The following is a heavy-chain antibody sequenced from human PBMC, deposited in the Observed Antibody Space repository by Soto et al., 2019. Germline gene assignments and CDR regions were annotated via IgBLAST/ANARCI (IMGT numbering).Heavy chain of an antibody. CDR3: ANFRGRLFHYFDIVGNYFDR. V-gene: IGHV3-23*01. CDR2: TTGSGGNT. D-gene: IGHD3-22*01. CDR1: GLSFDNYA. J-gene: IGHJ5*02. Sequence: PGVSLRLPGLACGLSFDNYAISWGRQAPGKGLERVASTTGSGGNTDYAESAKGRFLISRDNFENTLYLEMNSLRAEDTAIYYCANFRGRLFHYFDIVGNYFDRRGEGTRVTISA.